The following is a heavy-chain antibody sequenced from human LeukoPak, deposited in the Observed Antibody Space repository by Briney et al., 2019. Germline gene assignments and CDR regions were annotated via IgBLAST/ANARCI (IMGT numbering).Heavy chain of an antibody. CDR3: ARDHPAGYYWFLDP. CDR2: IYYSGTT. Sequence: SETLSLTCTVSGGSISSYYWSWIRQPPGKGLEWIGYIYYSGTTTYNPSLKSRVTISLDTSKKQFSLKLSSVIAADTAVYYWARDHPAGYYWFLDPWGQGTLVTVSS. V-gene: IGHV4-59*01. CDR1: GGSISSYY. J-gene: IGHJ5*02. D-gene: IGHD5-12*01.